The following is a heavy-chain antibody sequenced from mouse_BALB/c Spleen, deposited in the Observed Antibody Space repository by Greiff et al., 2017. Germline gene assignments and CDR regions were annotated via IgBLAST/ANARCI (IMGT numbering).Heavy chain of an antibody. D-gene: IGHD2-10*01. J-gene: IGHJ2*01. CDR3: ARHPYYGNGYYFDY. Sequence: EVQGVESGGGLVKPGGSLKLSCAASGFAFSSYDMSWVRQTPEKRLEWVAYISSGGGSTYYPDTVKGRFTISRDNAKNTLYLQMSSLKSEDTAMYYCARHPYYGNGYYFDYWGQGTTLTVSS. V-gene: IGHV5-12-1*01. CDR2: ISSGGGST. CDR1: GFAFSSYD.